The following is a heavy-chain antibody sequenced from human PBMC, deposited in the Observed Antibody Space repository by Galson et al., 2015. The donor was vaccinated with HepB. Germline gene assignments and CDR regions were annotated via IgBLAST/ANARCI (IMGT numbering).Heavy chain of an antibody. J-gene: IGHJ4*02. CDR2: IIPIFGIA. CDR1: GDTFNTYD. CDR3: ARDWTEFQSAPETRWD. Sequence: SVKVSCKASGDTFNTYDFSWVRQAPGQGLEWMGGIIPIFGIAKYAQKFQGRVTITADESTSTVYMELTGLTSDDTAVYYCARDWTEFQSAPETRWDWGQGTLITVSS. V-gene: IGHV1-69*13. D-gene: IGHD1-1*01.